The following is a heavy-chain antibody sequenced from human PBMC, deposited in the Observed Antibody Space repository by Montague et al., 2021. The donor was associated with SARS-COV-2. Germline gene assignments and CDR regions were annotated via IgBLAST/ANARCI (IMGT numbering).Heavy chain of an antibody. CDR2: IYSGGST. CDR1: GLIVSSNY. Sequence: SLRLSCAASGLIVSSNYMSWVRQAPGKGLEWVSVIYSGGSTYYADSVKGRFTISRDNSKNTLYLQMNTLSAEDTAVYYCARGGSGGSCYSPPCYFDYRGQGTLVTVSS. CDR3: ARGGSGGSCYSPPCYFDY. V-gene: IGHV3-53*01. J-gene: IGHJ4*02. D-gene: IGHD2-15*01.